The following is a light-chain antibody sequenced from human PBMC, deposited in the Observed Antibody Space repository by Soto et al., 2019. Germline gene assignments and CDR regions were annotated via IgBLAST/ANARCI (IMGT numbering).Light chain of an antibody. V-gene: IGLV2-11*01. CDR2: DVS. J-gene: IGLJ1*01. CDR3: CSYAGSYTLYV. CDR1: SSDVGGYNY. Sequence: QSVLTQPRSVSGSPGQSVTISCTGTSSDVGGYNYVSWYQQHPGTAPKLMIYDVSMRPSGVPDRFSGSKSGNTASLTISGLQAEDEADYYCCSYAGSYTLYVFGTGTKLTAL.